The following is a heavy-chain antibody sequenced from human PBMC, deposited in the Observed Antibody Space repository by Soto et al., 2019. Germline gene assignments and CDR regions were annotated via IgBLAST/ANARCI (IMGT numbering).Heavy chain of an antibody. CDR2: TYLRSKWYN. CDR3: ANADNLGPKAGKAFDP. D-gene: IGHD1-1*01. Sequence: RTPSLTCAISGDSVYSITASWNWIRQSPSRGLEWLGRTYLRSKWYNDYAVSVKSRIISNPDTSNNQSSLQLNSVTPEDAAVYFCANADNLGPKAGKAFDPRGQGIMVTVSS. J-gene: IGHJ5*01. V-gene: IGHV6-1*01. CDR1: GDSVYSITAS.